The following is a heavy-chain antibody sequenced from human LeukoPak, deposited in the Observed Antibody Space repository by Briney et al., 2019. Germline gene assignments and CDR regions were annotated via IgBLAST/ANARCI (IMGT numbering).Heavy chain of an antibody. D-gene: IGHD3-10*01. J-gene: IGHJ4*02. V-gene: IGHV3-48*04. CDR3: ARGGGYYGSGSYPPKY. Sequence: GGSLRLSCAASGFTFSSYSMNWVRQAPGKGLEWVSYISSSSSTIYYADSVKGRFTISRDNAKNSLYLQMNSLRAEDTAVYYCARGGGYYGSGSYPPKYWGQGTLVTVSS. CDR2: ISSSSSTI. CDR1: GFTFSSYS.